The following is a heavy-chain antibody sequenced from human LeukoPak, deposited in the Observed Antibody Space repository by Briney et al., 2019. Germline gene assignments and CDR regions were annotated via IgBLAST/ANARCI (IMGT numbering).Heavy chain of an antibody. CDR2: IYYSGST. V-gene: IGHV4-59*01. J-gene: IGHJ6*02. CDR3: ARDDPTGYYYYGMDV. CDR1: GGSISSYY. Sequence: SETLSLTCTVSGGSISSYYWSWIRQPPGKGLEWIGYIYYSGSTNYNPSLKSRVTISVDTSKNQFSLRLSSVTAADTAVYYCARDDPTGYYYYGMDVWGQGTTVTVSS.